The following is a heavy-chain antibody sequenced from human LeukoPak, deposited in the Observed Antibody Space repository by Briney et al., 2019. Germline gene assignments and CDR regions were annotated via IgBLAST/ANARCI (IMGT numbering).Heavy chain of an antibody. Sequence: PSETLSLTCTVSGGSISSSSYYWGWIRQPPGTGLEWIGSIYYSGSTYYNPSLKSRVTISVDTSKNQFSLKLSSVTAADTAVYYCAREAFSMSGAFDIWGQGTMVTVSS. CDR2: IYYSGST. CDR3: AREAFSMSGAFDI. D-gene: IGHD3-10*02. CDR1: GGSISSSSYY. V-gene: IGHV4-39*02. J-gene: IGHJ3*02.